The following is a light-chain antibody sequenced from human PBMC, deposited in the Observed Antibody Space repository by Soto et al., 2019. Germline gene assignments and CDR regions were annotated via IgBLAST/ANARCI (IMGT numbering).Light chain of an antibody. Sequence: DIQMTQSPSTLSASVGDRVTITCRASQSISSWLAWYQQKPGKAPKLLIYKSSSFESGVPSRFSGRGSGTGFTLTISNLQPDDFAAYYCQQYSGYPWTVCQGTKVEIK. CDR2: KSS. CDR3: QQYSGYPWT. J-gene: IGKJ1*01. CDR1: QSISSW. V-gene: IGKV1-5*03.